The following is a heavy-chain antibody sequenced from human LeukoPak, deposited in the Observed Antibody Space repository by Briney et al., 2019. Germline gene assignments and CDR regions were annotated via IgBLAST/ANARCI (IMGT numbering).Heavy chain of an antibody. CDR3: EYDYRGSQLACYFDS. Sequence: QPGGPLRLSCAASGCTFSCYWVSGRRQAPGKGLEWVPNIKQDGSEKYYVDSVKGRFTIARDNANNSLYLQMNSLRPESSAFHYREYDYRGSQLACYFDSWGQGPLVTVSS. J-gene: IGHJ4*02. CDR2: IKQDGSEK. CDR1: GCTFSCYW. D-gene: IGHD3-16*01. V-gene: IGHV3-7*01.